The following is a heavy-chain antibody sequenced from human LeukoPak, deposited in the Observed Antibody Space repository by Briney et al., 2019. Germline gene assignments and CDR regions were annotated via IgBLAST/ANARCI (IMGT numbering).Heavy chain of an antibody. V-gene: IGHV3-48*01. CDR2: ITGSSSTI. J-gene: IGHJ4*02. CDR3: ARDRDGLVVAALFDY. D-gene: IGHD2-15*01. Sequence: GGSLRLSCAASGFTFSSYSMNWVRQAPGKGLEWVSYITGSSSTIYYADSVKGRFTISRDNAKNSLYLQMNSLRAEDTAVYYCARDRDGLVVAALFDYWGQGTLVTVSS. CDR1: GFTFSSYS.